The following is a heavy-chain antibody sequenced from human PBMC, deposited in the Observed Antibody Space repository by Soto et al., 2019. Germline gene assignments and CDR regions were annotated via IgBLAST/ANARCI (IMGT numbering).Heavy chain of an antibody. Sequence: ASVKVSCKASGYTFTSYAMHWVRQAPGQRLEWMGWINAGNGNTKYSQKFQGRVTITRDTSGSTAYMELSSLRSEDTAVYYCATYGRIRGVIIPFDYWGQGTLVTVSS. CDR1: GYTFTSYA. V-gene: IGHV1-3*01. CDR2: INAGNGNT. J-gene: IGHJ4*02. D-gene: IGHD3-10*01. CDR3: ATYGRIRGVIIPFDY.